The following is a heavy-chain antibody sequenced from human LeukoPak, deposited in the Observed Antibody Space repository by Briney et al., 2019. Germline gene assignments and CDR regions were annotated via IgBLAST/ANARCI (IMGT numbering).Heavy chain of an antibody. CDR2: INPSAGST. CDR1: GYTFTSYY. D-gene: IGHD6-25*01. V-gene: IGHV1-46*01. J-gene: IGHJ4*02. Sequence: ASVKVSCKASGYTFTSYYIHWVRQAPGQGLERMGIINPSAGSTKYTQTFQGRVTMTRDTSTSTVYMELSSLRSEDTAVFYCATTGSGRTFDYWGQGTLVPVSS. CDR3: ATTGSGRTFDY.